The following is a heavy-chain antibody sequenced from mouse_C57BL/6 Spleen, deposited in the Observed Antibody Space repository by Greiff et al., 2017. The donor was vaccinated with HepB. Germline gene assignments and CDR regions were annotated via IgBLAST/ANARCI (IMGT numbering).Heavy chain of an antibody. CDR3: ARGEMAMDY. CDR2: ISYDGSN. J-gene: IGHJ4*01. V-gene: IGHV3-6*01. CDR1: GYSITSGYY. Sequence: EVHLVESGPGLVKPSQSLSLTCSVTGYSITSGYYWNWIRQFPGNKLEWMGYISYDGSNNYNPSLKNRISITRDTSKNQFFLKLNSVTTEDTATYYCARGEMAMDYWGQGTSVTVSS.